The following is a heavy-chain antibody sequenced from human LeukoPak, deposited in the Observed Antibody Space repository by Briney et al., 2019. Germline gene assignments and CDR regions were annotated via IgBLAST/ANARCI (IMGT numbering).Heavy chain of an antibody. J-gene: IGHJ4*02. V-gene: IGHV1-18*01. Sequence: ASVKVSCKASGYTFTSYGISWVRQAPGQGLEWMGWISAYNGNTNYAQKLQGRVTMTTDTSTSTAYMELRSLRSDDTAVYYCARDRLRPWRWELQARDDPFDYWGQGTLVTVSS. CDR1: GYTFTSYG. CDR2: ISAYNGNT. CDR3: ARDRLRPWRWELQARDDPFDY. D-gene: IGHD1-26*01.